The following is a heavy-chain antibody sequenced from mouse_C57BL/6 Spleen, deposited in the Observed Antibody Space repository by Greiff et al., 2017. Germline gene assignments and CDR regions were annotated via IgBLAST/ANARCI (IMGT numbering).Heavy chain of an antibody. CDR1: GYTFTSYW. Sequence: QVQLQQPGAELVRPGSSVKLSCKASGYTFTSYWMHWVKQRPIQGLEWIGNIDPSDSETHYNQKFKDKATLTVDKSSSTAYMQLSSLTSEDSAVYYCARDRSYYYGSRYFDYWGQGTTLTVSS. CDR3: ARDRSYYYGSRYFDY. V-gene: IGHV1-52*01. CDR2: IDPSDSET. D-gene: IGHD1-1*01. J-gene: IGHJ2*01.